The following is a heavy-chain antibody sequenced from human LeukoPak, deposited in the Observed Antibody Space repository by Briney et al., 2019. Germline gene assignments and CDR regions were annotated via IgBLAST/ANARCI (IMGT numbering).Heavy chain of an antibody. CDR2: IIPIFGTA. V-gene: IGHV1-69*06. CDR1: GGTFSSYA. J-gene: IGHJ4*02. Sequence: SVKVSCKASGGTFSSYAISWVRQAPGQGLEWMGGIIPIFGTANYAQKFQGRVTITADKSTSTAYMELSSLGSEDTAVYYCARAPLYSSGWTNYFDYWGQGTLVTVSS. D-gene: IGHD6-19*01. CDR3: ARAPLYSSGWTNYFDY.